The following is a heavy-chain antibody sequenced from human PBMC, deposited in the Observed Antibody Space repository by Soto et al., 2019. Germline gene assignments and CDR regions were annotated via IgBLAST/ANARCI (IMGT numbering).Heavy chain of an antibody. Sequence: QVQLVESGGGVVQPGRSLRLSCAASGFTFSSYGMHWVRQAPGKGLEWVAVISYDGSNKYYADSVKGRFTISRDNSKNTLYLQMNSLRAEDTAVYYCAKAFTYSSGWYVAFDIWGQGTMVTVSS. CDR3: AKAFTYSSGWYVAFDI. CDR2: ISYDGSNK. V-gene: IGHV3-30*18. J-gene: IGHJ3*02. CDR1: GFTFSSYG. D-gene: IGHD6-19*01.